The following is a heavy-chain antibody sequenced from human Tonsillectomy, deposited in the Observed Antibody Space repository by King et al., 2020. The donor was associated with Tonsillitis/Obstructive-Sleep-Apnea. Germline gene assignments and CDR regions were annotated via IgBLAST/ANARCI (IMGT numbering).Heavy chain of an antibody. J-gene: IGHJ6*03. CDR3: ARGPITGDYYTTYYYYYYMDV. Sequence: VQLQESGGGVVQPGRSLRLSCAASGFTFSSYAIHWGRQAPGKGLEWVAVISYDGSNKYYADSVKGRFTISRDNSKNTLYLQMNRLRAEDTAVYYCARGPITGDYYTTYYYYYYMDVWGKGTTVTVSS. V-gene: IGHV3-30*04. CDR1: GFTFSSYA. D-gene: IGHD3-3*01. CDR2: ISYDGSNK.